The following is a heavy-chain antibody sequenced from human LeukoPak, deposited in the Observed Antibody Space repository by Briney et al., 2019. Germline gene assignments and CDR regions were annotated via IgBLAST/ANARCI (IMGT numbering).Heavy chain of an antibody. CDR3: ARVSTAVSLAIDY. D-gene: IGHD6-13*01. CDR1: GFTFSDYN. J-gene: IGHJ4*02. Sequence: GGSLRLSCAASGFTFSDYNMNWVRQAPGKGLEWVSGISSSSTYIYYADSVKGRFTISRDNAKNSLYLQMNSLRAEDTAVYYCARVSTAVSLAIDYWGQGTLVTVST. CDR2: ISSSSTYI. V-gene: IGHV3-21*06.